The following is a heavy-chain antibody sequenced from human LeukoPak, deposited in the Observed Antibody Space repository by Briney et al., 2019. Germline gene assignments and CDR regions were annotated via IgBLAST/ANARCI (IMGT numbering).Heavy chain of an antibody. CDR2: INPNSGGT. V-gene: IGHV1-2*02. J-gene: IGHJ5*02. CDR1: GYTFTGYY. Sequence: GASVKVSCKASGYTFTGYYMHWVRQAPGQGLEWMGWINPNSGGTNYAQKFQGRVTMTRDTSISTAYMELSRLRSDDTAVYYCARTLAAVAEIWFDPWGQGTLVTVSS. CDR3: ARTLAAVAEIWFDP. D-gene: IGHD6-19*01.